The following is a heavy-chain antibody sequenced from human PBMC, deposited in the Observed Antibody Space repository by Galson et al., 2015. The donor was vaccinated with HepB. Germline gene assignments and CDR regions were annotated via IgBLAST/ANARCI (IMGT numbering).Heavy chain of an antibody. Sequence: TLSLTCTVSGGSITTKNYFWGWIRQPPGKGLEWIGYIYHSGSTYYNPSLKSRVTISVDGSKNQFSLKLSSMTAADTAVYYCANGAWYFDLWGRGTLVTVSS. CDR3: ANGAWYFDL. CDR1: GGSITTKNYF. CDR2: IYHSGST. V-gene: IGHV4-30-2*01. D-gene: IGHD1-1*01. J-gene: IGHJ2*01.